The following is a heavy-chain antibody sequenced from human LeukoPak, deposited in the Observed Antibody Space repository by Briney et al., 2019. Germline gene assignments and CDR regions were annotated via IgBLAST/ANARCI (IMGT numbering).Heavy chain of an antibody. CDR1: GFTFSSYG. CDR2: IRYDGSNK. J-gene: IGHJ4*02. V-gene: IGHV3-30*02. Sequence: GGSLRLSCAASGFTFSSYGMHWVRQAPGKGLEWVAFIRYDGSNKYYADSVKGRFTISRDNSKNTLYLQMNSLRAEDTAVYSCARDSYVDTAMVDYWGQGTLVTVSS. D-gene: IGHD5-18*01. CDR3: ARDSYVDTAMVDY.